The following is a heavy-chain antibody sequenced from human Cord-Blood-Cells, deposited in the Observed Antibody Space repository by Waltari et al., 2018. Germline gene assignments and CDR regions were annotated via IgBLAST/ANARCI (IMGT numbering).Heavy chain of an antibody. CDR3: ARRHSGSYDAFDI. CDR1: GGSISSSSYY. Sequence: QLQLQESGPGLVKPSETLSLTCTVSGGSISSSSYYWVCTRQPPGKGLEWIGSIYYSGSTYYNPSLKSRVTISVDTSKNQFSLKLSSVTAADTAVYYCARRHSGSYDAFDIWGQGTMVTVSS. V-gene: IGHV4-39*01. CDR2: IYYSGST. D-gene: IGHD1-26*01. J-gene: IGHJ3*02.